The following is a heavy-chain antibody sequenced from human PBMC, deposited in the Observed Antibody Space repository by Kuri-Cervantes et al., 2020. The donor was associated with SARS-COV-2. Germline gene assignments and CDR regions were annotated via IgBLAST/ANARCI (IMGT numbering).Heavy chain of an antibody. Sequence: SGPTLVKPTQTLTLTCTFSGFSLSTSGVGVGWIRQPPGKALEWLALIYWDDDKRYSPSLKSRLTITKDTSKNQVVLTMTNMDPVDTATYYCAHRQGRVLLGPYFDYWAQGTLVTVSS. CDR2: IYWDDDK. V-gene: IGHV2-5*02. CDR1: GFSLSTSGVG. D-gene: IGHD3-10*01. CDR3: AHRQGRVLLGPYFDY. J-gene: IGHJ4*02.